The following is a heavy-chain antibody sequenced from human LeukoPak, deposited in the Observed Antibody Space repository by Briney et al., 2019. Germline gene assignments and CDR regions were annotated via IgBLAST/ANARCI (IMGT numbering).Heavy chain of an antibody. D-gene: IGHD3-9*01. CDR1: GFTFSSYW. CDR3: AKDIGEDILTGYYFS. J-gene: IGHJ5*02. Sequence: GGSLRLSCAASGFTFSSYWMSWVRQAPGKGLEWVANIKQDGSEKYYVDSVKGRFTISRDNAKNSLYLQMNSLRAEDTALYYCAKDIGEDILTGYYFSWGQGTLVTVSS. V-gene: IGHV3-7*03. CDR2: IKQDGSEK.